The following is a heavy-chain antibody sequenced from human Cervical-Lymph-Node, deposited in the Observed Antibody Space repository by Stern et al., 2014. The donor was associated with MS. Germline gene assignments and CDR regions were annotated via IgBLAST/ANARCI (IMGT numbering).Heavy chain of an antibody. J-gene: IGHJ5*02. CDR1: GVTFSDYY. Sequence: VQLVESGGGLVKPGGSLRLSCAASGVTFSDYYIHWIRQAPGKGLEWIAYITSNGRTTYYARSVKGRFTISRDNAKNSVYLQMDSLRTEDTAVYFCARGDNGGVPDTWFDPWGQGTLVTVSS. V-gene: IGHV3-11*01. CDR3: ARGDNGGVPDTWFDP. CDR2: ITSNGRTT. D-gene: IGHD3-16*01.